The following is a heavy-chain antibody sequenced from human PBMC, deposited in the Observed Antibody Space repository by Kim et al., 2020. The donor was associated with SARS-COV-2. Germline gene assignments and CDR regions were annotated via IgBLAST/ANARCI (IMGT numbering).Heavy chain of an antibody. CDR1: GDSISSTTLI. Sequence: SETLSLTCAVSGDSISSTTLIWGWIRQPPGKGLEWIGSVDSSGNTYYSPSLRGRVTLAVDTSKNHFSLKLTSVTAADTAVYHCARPYTDGNYGFWGQGTLVTVSS. CDR3: ARPYTDGNYGF. J-gene: IGHJ4*02. CDR2: VDSSGNT. V-gene: IGHV4-39*02. D-gene: IGHD4-17*01.